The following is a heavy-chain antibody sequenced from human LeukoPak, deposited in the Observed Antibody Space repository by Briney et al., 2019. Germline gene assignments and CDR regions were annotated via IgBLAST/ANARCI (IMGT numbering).Heavy chain of an antibody. CDR3: ARVEVVAAQYFDY. J-gene: IGHJ4*02. V-gene: IGHV4-39*07. CDR1: GGSISSSSYY. Sequence: PSETLSLTCTVSGGSISSSSYYWGWIRQPPGKGLEWIGSIYYSGSTYYNPSLKSRVTISVDTSKNQFSLKLSSVTAADTAVYYCARVEVVAAQYFDYWGQGTLVTVSS. D-gene: IGHD2-15*01. CDR2: IYYSGST.